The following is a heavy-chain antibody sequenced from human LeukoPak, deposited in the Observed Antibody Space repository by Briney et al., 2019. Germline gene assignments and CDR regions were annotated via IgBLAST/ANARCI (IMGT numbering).Heavy chain of an antibody. CDR3: AKGGSYAPLDI. V-gene: IGHV3-23*01. D-gene: IGHD1-26*01. CDR1: GFTFSDSA. CDR2: ISTSGGDA. Sequence: PGGSLRLSCTASGFTFSDSAMTWVRQAPGKGLEWVSAISTSGGDAFYTDSVKDRFTISRDNPKNTLYLQMNSLRAEDTAIYYCAKGGSYAPLDIWGQGTPVTVSS. J-gene: IGHJ4*02.